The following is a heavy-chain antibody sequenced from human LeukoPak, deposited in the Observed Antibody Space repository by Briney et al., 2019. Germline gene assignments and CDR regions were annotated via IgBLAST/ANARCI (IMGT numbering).Heavy chain of an antibody. D-gene: IGHD5-18*01. J-gene: IGHJ4*02. CDR1: GFTFSSYG. CDR3: AKVGYSYGYVQLDY. V-gene: IGHV3-30*02. CDR2: IRYDGSNK. Sequence: GGSLRLSCAASGFTFSSYGMHWVRQAPGKGLEWVAFIRYDGSNKYYADSVKGRFTISRDNSKNTLYLQMNSLRAEDTAVYYCAKVGYSYGYVQLDYWGQGTLVTVSS.